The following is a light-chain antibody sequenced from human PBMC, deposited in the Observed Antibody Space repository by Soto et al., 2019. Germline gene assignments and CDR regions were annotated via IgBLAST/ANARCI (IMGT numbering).Light chain of an antibody. V-gene: IGKV1-39*01. CDR1: QTIITY. CDR3: QQSYSFPHT. J-gene: IGKJ2*01. CDR2: AAS. Sequence: DIHMTQSPSSLSASVGDRVTITCRASQTIITYLNWYQQKSGKAPKLLISAASNLQSGVPSRISGSGSGSDFTLTISSLQPEDFATYYCQQSYSFPHTFGQGTKLEIK.